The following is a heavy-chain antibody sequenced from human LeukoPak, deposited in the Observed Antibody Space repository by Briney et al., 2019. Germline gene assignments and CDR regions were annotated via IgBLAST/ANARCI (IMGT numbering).Heavy chain of an antibody. Sequence: ASVKVSCKVSGYTFTDYYMHWVQQAPGKGLEWMGLVDPEDGETIYAEKFQGTVTITADTSTDTAYMELSSLRSEDTAVYYCATDFHSGSYGNWYFDLWGRGTLVTVSS. D-gene: IGHD1-26*01. V-gene: IGHV1-69-2*01. CDR3: ATDFHSGSYGNWYFDL. CDR2: VDPEDGET. J-gene: IGHJ2*01. CDR1: GYTFTDYY.